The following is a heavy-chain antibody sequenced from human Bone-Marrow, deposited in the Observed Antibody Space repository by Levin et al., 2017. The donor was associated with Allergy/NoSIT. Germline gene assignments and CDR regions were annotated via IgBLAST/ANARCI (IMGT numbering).Heavy chain of an antibody. CDR2: ISAPGNTI. V-gene: IGHV3-11*01. CDR1: FFPFPPSS. D-gene: IGHD2-15*01. J-gene: IGHJ4*02. Sequence: GGSLRLSCSAFFFPFPPSSLSWIRQAPGKGLEWLSFISAPGNTIYYADSVQGRFTLSLSYAKNSLYLQMNRLTAEDTALYYCARTGDGGYFDYWGQGALVTVSS. CDR3: ARTGDGGYFDY.